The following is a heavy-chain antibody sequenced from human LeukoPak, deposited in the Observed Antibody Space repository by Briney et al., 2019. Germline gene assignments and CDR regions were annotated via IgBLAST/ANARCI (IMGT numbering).Heavy chain of an antibody. CDR2: ISYVGTNK. J-gene: IGHJ4*02. CDR1: GFTFSSYG. V-gene: IGHV3-30*19. D-gene: IGHD3-22*01. Sequence: GGSLRLSCAASGFTFSSYGMHWVRQAPGKGLEWVAVISYVGTNKYYADSVKGRFTISRDNSKNTLYLQMNSLRAEDTAVYYCARGPLNYYDSSGCDYWGQGTLVAVSS. CDR3: ARGPLNYYDSSGCDY.